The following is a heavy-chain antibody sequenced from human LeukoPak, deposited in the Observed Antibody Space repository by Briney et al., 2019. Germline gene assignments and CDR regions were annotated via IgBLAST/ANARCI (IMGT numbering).Heavy chain of an antibody. V-gene: IGHV3-53*01. D-gene: IGHD3-16*01. CDR1: GFTVSSNY. J-gene: IGHJ6*03. CDR2: IYIGGST. CDR3: ARTWNYVNYMDV. Sequence: GGSLRLSCAASGFTVSSNYMSWVRQAPGKGLEWVSVIYIGGSTHYADSVKGRFTISRDNSKNTLYLQMSSLRAEDTAVYYCARTWNYVNYMDVWGKGTRVTVSS.